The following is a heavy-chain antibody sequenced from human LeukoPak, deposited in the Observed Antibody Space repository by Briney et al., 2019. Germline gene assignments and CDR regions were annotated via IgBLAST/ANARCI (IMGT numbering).Heavy chain of an antibody. CDR1: GFTFSSYA. CDR2: ISYGGSNK. Sequence: GRSLRLSCAASGFTFSSYAMHWVRQAPGKGLEWVAVISYGGSNKYYADSVKGRFTISRDNSKNTLYLQMNSLRAEDTAVYYCARAYIVATRHFDYWGQGTLVTVSP. J-gene: IGHJ4*02. D-gene: IGHD5-12*01. CDR3: ARAYIVATRHFDY. V-gene: IGHV3-30*04.